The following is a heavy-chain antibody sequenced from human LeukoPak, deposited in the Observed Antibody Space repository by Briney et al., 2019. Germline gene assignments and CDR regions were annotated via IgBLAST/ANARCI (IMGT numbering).Heavy chain of an antibody. V-gene: IGHV3-33*01. Sequence: PGGSPRLSCAASGFSSYGMHWVRQAPGKGLEWVAVIWYDGSNKYYADSVKGRFTISRDNSKNTLYLQMNSLRAEDTAVYYCASTTVTTDAFDIWGQGTMATVSS. CDR2: IWYDGSNK. CDR1: GFSSYG. D-gene: IGHD4-17*01. J-gene: IGHJ3*02. CDR3: ASTTVTTDAFDI.